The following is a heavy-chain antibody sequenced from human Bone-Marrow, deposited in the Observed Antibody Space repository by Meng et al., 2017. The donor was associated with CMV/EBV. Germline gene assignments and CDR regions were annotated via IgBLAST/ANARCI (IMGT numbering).Heavy chain of an antibody. CDR3: ATPPGTTAMMGY. V-gene: IGHV3-21*04. CDR1: GFTFSSYS. D-gene: IGHD1-1*01. Sequence: GESLKISCAASGFTFSSYSMNWVRQAPGKGLEWVSSISSSSSYIYYAGSVKGRFTISRDNSKNTLYLQMNSLRAEDTAVYYCATPPGTTAMMGYWGQGTLVTVSS. CDR2: ISSSSSYI. J-gene: IGHJ4*02.